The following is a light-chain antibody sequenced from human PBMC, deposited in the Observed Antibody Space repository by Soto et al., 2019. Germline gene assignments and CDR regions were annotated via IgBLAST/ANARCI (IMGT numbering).Light chain of an antibody. Sequence: DIQMTQSPSSLSASVGDRVSITCQASHDINMYLNWYQQKSGKAPKLLINDASNLETGVPSRFSGSGFGTDFTFTISSLQPEDVATYFCQHYGSLPLTFGGGTKVEIK. CDR1: HDINMY. CDR2: DAS. V-gene: IGKV1-33*01. CDR3: QHYGSLPLT. J-gene: IGKJ4*01.